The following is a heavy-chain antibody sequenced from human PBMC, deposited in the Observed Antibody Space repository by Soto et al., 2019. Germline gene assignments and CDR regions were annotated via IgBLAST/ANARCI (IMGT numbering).Heavy chain of an antibody. J-gene: IGHJ6*02. V-gene: IGHV3-74*01. Sequence: QPGGSLRLSCAASGFSFSNCWMHWVRQAPGMGLVWVSHINSDGSSTTYADSVKGRFTISRDNAKNTLYLQMNSLRAEDTAVYYCERAIGYYGIDVWGQGTTVTVSS. D-gene: IGHD3-22*01. CDR2: INSDGSST. CDR3: ERAIGYYGIDV. CDR1: GFSFSNCW.